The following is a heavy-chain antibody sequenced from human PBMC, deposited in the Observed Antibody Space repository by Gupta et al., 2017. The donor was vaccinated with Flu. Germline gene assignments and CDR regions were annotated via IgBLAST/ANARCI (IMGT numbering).Heavy chain of an antibody. D-gene: IGHD1-26*01. CDR3: ARRKTWDAIDY. Sequence: WVRQATGQGLEWMGWMNPNSGNTGYALKFQGRVTMPRNTSISTAYLELNSLRSEDTAVDYCARRKTWDAIDYWGQGTLVNVSS. V-gene: IGHV1-8*01. CDR2: MNPNSGNT. J-gene: IGHJ4*02.